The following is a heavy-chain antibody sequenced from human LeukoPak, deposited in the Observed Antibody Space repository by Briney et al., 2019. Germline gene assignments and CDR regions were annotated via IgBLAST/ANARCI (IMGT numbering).Heavy chain of an antibody. J-gene: IGHJ4*02. Sequence: SETLSLTCTVSGGSISSYYWSWIRQPPGKGLEWIGYIHSNGNNNYNPSLKGRVTVSVDTSKNQFSLKLTSVTAADTAVYFCAKGVTTFDSWGQGTLVTVSS. CDR1: GGSISSYY. V-gene: IGHV4-59*01. D-gene: IGHD4-17*01. CDR3: AKGVTTFDS. CDR2: IHSNGNN.